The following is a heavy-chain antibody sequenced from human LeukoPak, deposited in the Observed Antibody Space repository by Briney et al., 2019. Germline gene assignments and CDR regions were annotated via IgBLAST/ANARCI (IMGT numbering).Heavy chain of an antibody. Sequence: SETLSLTCTVSGGSIRSYYWSWIRQPAGKGLEWIGRIYTSGSTNYNPSLKSRVTMSVDTSKNQFSLKLSSVTAADTAVYYCARDRSYYDILDGMDVWGQGTTVTVSS. CDR3: ARDRSYYDILDGMDV. J-gene: IGHJ6*02. V-gene: IGHV4-4*07. CDR1: GGSIRSYY. D-gene: IGHD3-9*01. CDR2: IYTSGST.